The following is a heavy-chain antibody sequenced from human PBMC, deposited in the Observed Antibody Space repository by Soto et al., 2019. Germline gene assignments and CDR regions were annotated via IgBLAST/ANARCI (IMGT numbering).Heavy chain of an antibody. V-gene: IGHV6-1*01. CDR2: TYYKSKWYN. J-gene: IGHJ4*02. CDR3: ARHCSGGTCYSKAYDY. D-gene: IGHD2-15*01. CDR1: GDSVSSNSAG. Sequence: SQTLSLTCAISGDSVSSNSAGWSWIRQSPSRGLEWLGRTYYKSKWYNDYAVSVKSRITINPDTSKNQFSLQLNSVTPEDTAVYYCARHCSGGTCYSKAYDYWGQGTLVTVSS.